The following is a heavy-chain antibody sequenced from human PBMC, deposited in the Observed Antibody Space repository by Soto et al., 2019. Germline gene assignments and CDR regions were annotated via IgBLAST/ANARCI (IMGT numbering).Heavy chain of an antibody. D-gene: IGHD2-21*02. CDR1: GYTFTRYG. Sequence: QVHLVQSGAEVKKPGASVKVSCKTSGYTFTRYGISWVRQAPGQGLEWMGGISGYDGRTNFAQKVQDRVTKTTDTSTSTDYMELTSLSSDDTAVYYWAREGDVPDYYYGMDVWGQGTTVTVSS. V-gene: IGHV1-18*01. J-gene: IGHJ6*02. CDR2: ISGYDGRT. CDR3: AREGDVPDYYYGMDV.